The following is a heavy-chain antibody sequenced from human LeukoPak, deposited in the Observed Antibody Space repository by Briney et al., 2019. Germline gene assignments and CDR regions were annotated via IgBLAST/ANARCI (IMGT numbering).Heavy chain of an antibody. CDR2: IWYDGSNK. V-gene: IGHV3-33*01. CDR3: ARISCTGNSCRPYSYYDMDV. Sequence: GGSLRLSCAASGFTFNTFGMNWVRQAPGKGLEWVGVIWYDGSNKYYADSVKGRFTISRDNSKSTLYLQVNSLRVEDTAVYYCARISCTGNSCRPYSYYDMDVWGQGTTVTVSS. CDR1: GFTFNTFG. D-gene: IGHD2-15*01. J-gene: IGHJ6*02.